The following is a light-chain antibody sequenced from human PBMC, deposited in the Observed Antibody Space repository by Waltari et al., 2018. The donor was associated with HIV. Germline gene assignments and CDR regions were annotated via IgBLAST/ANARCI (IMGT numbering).Light chain of an antibody. CDR3: QAWDSSTVV. Sequence: SYELTQPPSVSVSPGQTASITCSGDKLGDKYACWYQQKPGQSPVLVIYHDSQWPAGSPERFSGSNSGNTATLTISGTQAVDEADYYCQAWDSSTVVFGGGTKLTVL. V-gene: IGLV3-1*01. CDR2: HDS. CDR1: KLGDKY. J-gene: IGLJ2*01.